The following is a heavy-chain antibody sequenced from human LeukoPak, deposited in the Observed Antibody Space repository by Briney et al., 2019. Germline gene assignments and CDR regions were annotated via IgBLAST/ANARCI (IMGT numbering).Heavy chain of an antibody. J-gene: IGHJ4*02. Sequence: GGSLRLSCAASGFTFSSYSMNWVRQAPGKGLEWVSSISSSSSYIYYADSVKGRFTISRDNAKNSLYLQMNSLRAEDTAVYYCAKNSGSYYIYFDYWGQGTLVTVSS. V-gene: IGHV3-21*01. D-gene: IGHD3-10*01. CDR2: ISSSSSYI. CDR1: GFTFSSYS. CDR3: AKNSGSYYIYFDY.